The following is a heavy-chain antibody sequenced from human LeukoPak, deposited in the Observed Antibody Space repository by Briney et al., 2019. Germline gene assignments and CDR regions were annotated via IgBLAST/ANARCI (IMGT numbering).Heavy chain of an antibody. CDR3: AREVDDRVSSSWYASNWFDP. J-gene: IGHJ5*02. V-gene: IGHV1-69*06. CDR1: GGTFSSYA. CDR2: IIPIFGTA. Sequence: GASVKVSCKASGGTFSSYAISWVRQAPGQGLEWMGGIIPIFGTANYAQKFQGRVTITADKSTSTAYMELSSLRSEDTAVYYCAREVDDRVSSSWYASNWFDPWGQGTLVTVSS. D-gene: IGHD6-13*01.